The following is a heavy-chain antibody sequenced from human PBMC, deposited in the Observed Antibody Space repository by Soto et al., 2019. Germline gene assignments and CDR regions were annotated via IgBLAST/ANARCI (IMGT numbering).Heavy chain of an antibody. CDR1: CGSISSSSYY. CDR3: ARTIITMVRGVIITCWFDP. CDR2: IYYSGST. J-gene: IGHJ5*02. D-gene: IGHD3-10*01. Sequence: SETLSLTCTVSCGSISSSSYYWGWIRQPPGKGLEWIGSIYYSGSTYYNPSLKSRVTISVDTSKNQFSLKLSSVTAADTAVYYCARTIITMVRGVIITCWFDPWGQGTLVTVSS. V-gene: IGHV4-39*01.